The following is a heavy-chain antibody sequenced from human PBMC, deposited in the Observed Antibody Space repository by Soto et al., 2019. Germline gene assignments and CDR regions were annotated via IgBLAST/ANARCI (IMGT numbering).Heavy chain of an antibody. J-gene: IGHJ4*02. CDR3: AREGGESSDGLYYFDS. V-gene: IGHV4-30-4*01. CDR2: IYYSGNT. D-gene: IGHD3-16*01. CDR1: GGSTSSDNY. Sequence: SEPLCVTCTVSGGSTSSDNYWSWIRQPPGKGLEWIGHIYYSGNTDYNPSLKSRLAISIDTSKNQFSLKLSSVTAADTAVYFCAREGGESSDGLYYFDSWGQGSLVTVSS.